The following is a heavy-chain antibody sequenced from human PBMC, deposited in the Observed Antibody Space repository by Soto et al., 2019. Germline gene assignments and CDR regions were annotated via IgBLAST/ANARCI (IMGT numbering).Heavy chain of an antibody. CDR2: INPNSGGT. V-gene: IGHV1-2*04. CDR1: GYTFLNYA. D-gene: IGHD3-3*01. CDR3: AREGDFWRGIDY. J-gene: IGHJ4*02. Sequence: ASVKVSCKASGYTFLNYAISWVRQAPGQGLEWMGWINPNSGGTNYAQKFQGWVTMTRDTSISTAYMELSRLRSDDTAVYYCAREGDFWRGIDYWGQGTLVTVSS.